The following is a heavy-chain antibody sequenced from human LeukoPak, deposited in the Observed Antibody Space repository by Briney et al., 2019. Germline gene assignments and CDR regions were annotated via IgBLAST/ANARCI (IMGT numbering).Heavy chain of an antibody. D-gene: IGHD3-10*01. CDR1: GGSISSYY. Sequence: SETLSLTCTVSGGSISSYYWSWIRQPAGKGLEWIGCIHTSGSPNYNPSLKSRVTISVDTSKNQFSLKLSSVTAADTAVYYCARGGYYGSGNDFRFDPWGQGTLVTVSS. CDR2: IHTSGSP. V-gene: IGHV4-4*07. CDR3: ARGGYYGSGNDFRFDP. J-gene: IGHJ5*02.